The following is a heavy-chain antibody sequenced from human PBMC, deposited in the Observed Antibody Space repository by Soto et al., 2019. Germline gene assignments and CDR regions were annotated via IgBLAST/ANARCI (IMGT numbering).Heavy chain of an antibody. Sequence: EVQVVESGGGWVKPGGSLRLSCAASGFNFSNAWMNWVRQAPGKGLEWVGRIRSKTDGGATDYAAPVKGRFTISRDDSKNTLYVLMSSLVTADTAVYYCTTVAYYYGPGKFFSDFDYWGQGLLVSVSS. J-gene: IGHJ4*02. CDR3: TTVAYYYGPGKFFSDFDY. CDR1: GFNFSNAW. CDR2: IRSKTDGGAT. V-gene: IGHV3-15*07. D-gene: IGHD3-10*01.